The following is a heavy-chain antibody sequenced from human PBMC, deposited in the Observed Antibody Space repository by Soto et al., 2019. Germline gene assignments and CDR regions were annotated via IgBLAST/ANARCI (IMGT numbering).Heavy chain of an antibody. J-gene: IGHJ6*02. D-gene: IGHD1-1*01. CDR3: AKGPPFDYNWEDGMDV. V-gene: IGHV3-30*18. CDR2: ISYDGSNK. CDR1: GFTFSSYG. Sequence: QVQLVESGGGVVQPGRSLRLSCAASGFTFSSYGMHWVRQAPGKGLEWVAVISYDGSNKYYADSVKGRFTISRDNSKNKLYLQMNSLRAEDTAVYYCAKGPPFDYNWEDGMDVWGQGTTVTVSS.